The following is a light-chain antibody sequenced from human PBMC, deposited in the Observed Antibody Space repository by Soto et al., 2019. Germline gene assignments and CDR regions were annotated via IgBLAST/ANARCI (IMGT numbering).Light chain of an antibody. CDR2: DDA. J-gene: IGLJ1*01. Sequence: SYALTQPPSVSVAPGQTARISCGGHNIGSKTVHWYQQMPGQAPVLVVYDDAHRPSGIPERFSGSNSGNTATLTISRVEAGDEAVYYCQVWDSASDQLYVFGTGTKVTVL. V-gene: IGLV3-21*02. CDR1: NIGSKT. CDR3: QVWDSASDQLYV.